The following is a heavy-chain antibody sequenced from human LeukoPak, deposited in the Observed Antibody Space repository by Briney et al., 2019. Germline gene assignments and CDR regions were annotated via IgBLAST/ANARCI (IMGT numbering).Heavy chain of an antibody. Sequence: GGSLRLSCAASGFTFSSYGMHWVRQAPGKGLEWVAFIRYDGSNKYYADSVKGRFTISRDNSKNTLYLQMNSLRAEDTAVYYCAKDQYYYDSSGYYYWGQGTLVTVSS. D-gene: IGHD3-22*01. J-gene: IGHJ4*02. V-gene: IGHV3-30*02. CDR3: AKDQYYYDSSGYYY. CDR2: IRYDGSNK. CDR1: GFTFSSYG.